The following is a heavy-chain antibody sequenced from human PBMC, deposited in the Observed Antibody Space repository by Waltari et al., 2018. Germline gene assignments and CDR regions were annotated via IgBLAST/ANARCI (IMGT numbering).Heavy chain of an antibody. Sequence: EVQLVESGGGVVQPGGSLRVSCAASGFIFSAYWMSWVRQAPGRGLEVGAKINEDGRERHYVDSVKGRCTISRDNAENSLHLLMNSLRTEDTAVYYCAKIQDGYCGGDCQYYFDQWGQGTLVTVSS. CDR2: INEDGRER. D-gene: IGHD2-21*02. CDR3: AKIQDGYCGGDCQYYFDQ. CDR1: GFIFSAYW. J-gene: IGHJ4*02. V-gene: IGHV3-7*01.